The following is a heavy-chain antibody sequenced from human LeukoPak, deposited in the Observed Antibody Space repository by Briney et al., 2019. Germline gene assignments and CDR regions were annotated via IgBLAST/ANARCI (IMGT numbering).Heavy chain of an antibody. Sequence: ASVKVSCKASGYTFTVYYMHWVRQAPGQGLEWMGWINPNRGGTNYAQKFQGRVTMTRDTSISTAYMELSRLRSDDTAVYYCARAGRIVATIVRWFDPWGQGTLVTVSS. CDR3: ARAGRIVATIVRWFDP. J-gene: IGHJ5*02. V-gene: IGHV1-2*02. CDR1: GYTFTVYY. D-gene: IGHD5-12*01. CDR2: INPNRGGT.